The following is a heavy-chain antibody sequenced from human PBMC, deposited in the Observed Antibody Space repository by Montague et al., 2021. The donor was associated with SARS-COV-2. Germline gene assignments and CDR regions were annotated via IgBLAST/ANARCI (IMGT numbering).Heavy chain of an antibody. D-gene: IGHD3-3*01. V-gene: IGHV4-59*01. Sequence: SETLSLTCTVSGGSISSYYWCWIWQPPGKGLEWIGYIYYSGSTNYNPSPTSRVTISVNTSKKQFSSKLSSVTAADTAVYSCTRAGGGRFFEYGMDVWGQGTTVTVSS. CDR3: TRAGGGRFFEYGMDV. J-gene: IGHJ6*02. CDR1: GGSISSYY. CDR2: IYYSGST.